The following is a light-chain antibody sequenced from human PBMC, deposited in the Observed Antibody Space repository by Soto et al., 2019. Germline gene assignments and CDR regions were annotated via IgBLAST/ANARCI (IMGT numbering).Light chain of an antibody. V-gene: IGLV2-14*01. CDR1: SSDVGSYNY. CDR2: EVD. J-gene: IGLJ3*02. Sequence: QSALTQPASVSGSPGQSITISCTGTSSDVGSYNYVSWYQQHPGKAPKVMIYEVDNRPSGISNRFSGSKSGNTASLTISGFQAEDEADYYRSSYTSSSTWVFGGGTKLTVL. CDR3: SSYTSSSTWV.